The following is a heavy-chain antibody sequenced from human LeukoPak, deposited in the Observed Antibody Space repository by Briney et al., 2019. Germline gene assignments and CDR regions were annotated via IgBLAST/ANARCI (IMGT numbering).Heavy chain of an antibody. D-gene: IGHD6-19*01. CDR1: GFTFDDYA. J-gene: IGHJ6*03. CDR2: VSWNSGSI. CDR3: AKAVAPYYYMDV. V-gene: IGHV3-9*03. Sequence: GGSLRLSCAASGFTFDDYAMHWVRQAPGEGLECVSGVSWNSGSIGYADSVKGRFTISRDNAKNSLYLQMNSLRAEDMASYYCAKAVAPYYYMDVWGKGTTVTVSS.